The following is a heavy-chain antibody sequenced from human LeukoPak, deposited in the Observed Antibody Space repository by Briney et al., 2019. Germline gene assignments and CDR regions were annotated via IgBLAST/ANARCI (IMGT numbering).Heavy chain of an antibody. CDR3: ARAGPGRYDFWSGYYDY. CDR2: IYYSGST. Sequence: SETLSLTCTVSGGSISSSSYYWGWIRQPPGKGLEWIGSIYYSGSTYYNPSLKSRVTISVDTSKNQFSLKLSSVTAADTAVYYCARAGPGRYDFWSGYYDYWGQGTLVTVSS. D-gene: IGHD3-3*01. CDR1: GGSISSSSYY. V-gene: IGHV4-39*07. J-gene: IGHJ4*02.